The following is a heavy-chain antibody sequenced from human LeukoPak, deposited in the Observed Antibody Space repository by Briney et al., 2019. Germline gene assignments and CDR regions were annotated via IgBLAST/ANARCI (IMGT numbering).Heavy chain of an antibody. CDR2: ISYDGSNK. V-gene: IGHV3-30-3*01. D-gene: IGHD6-6*01. Sequence: GRSLRLSCAASGFTFSSYAMHWVRQAPGKGLEWVAVISYDGSNKYYAVSVKGRFTISRDNSKNTLYLQMNSLRAEDTAVYYCARVEYSSSSLDYWGQGTLVTVSS. CDR3: ARVEYSSSSLDY. CDR1: GFTFSSYA. J-gene: IGHJ4*02.